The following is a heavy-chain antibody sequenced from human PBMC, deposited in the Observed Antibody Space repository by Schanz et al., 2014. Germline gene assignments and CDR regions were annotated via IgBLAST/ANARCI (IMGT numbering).Heavy chain of an antibody. CDR2: IDADGNST. CDR3: ARGGADSAMAHEY. D-gene: IGHD5-18*01. V-gene: IGHV3-74*02. CDR1: GFTFSNYW. J-gene: IGHJ4*02. Sequence: EVYLVESGGDLVQPGKSLRLSCAASGFTFSNYWIHWVRQAPGKGLVWVSRIDADGNSTSYADSVKGRFTISRDNAKNTVYLQMTSLRVEDTAVYYCARGGADSAMAHEYWGRGTLVTVSS.